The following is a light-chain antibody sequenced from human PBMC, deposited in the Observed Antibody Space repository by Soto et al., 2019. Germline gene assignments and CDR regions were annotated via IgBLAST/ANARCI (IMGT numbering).Light chain of an antibody. V-gene: IGKV3-11*01. CDR2: DAS. J-gene: IGKJ5*01. Sequence: EIVLTQSPATLALSPGERATLSCRTSQSVSSYFAWYQQKPGRAPRLLIYDASNRATGIPARFIGSGSGTDFTLTISSLQPEHFAVYYCQQRSNWPITFGQGTRLETK. CDR1: QSVSSY. CDR3: QQRSNWPIT.